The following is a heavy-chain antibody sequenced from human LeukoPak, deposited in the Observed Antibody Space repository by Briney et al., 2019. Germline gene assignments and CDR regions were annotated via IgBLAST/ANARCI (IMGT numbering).Heavy chain of an antibody. CDR3: ASSSGSYSFDY. CDR1: GYSISSGYY. Sequence: SETLSLTCTVSGYSISSGYYWGRIRQPPGKGLEWIGSIYHSGSTYYNPSLKSRVTISVDTSKNQFSLKLSSVTAADTAVYYCASSSGSYSFDYWGQGTLVTVSS. CDR2: IYHSGST. J-gene: IGHJ4*02. V-gene: IGHV4-38-2*02. D-gene: IGHD1-26*01.